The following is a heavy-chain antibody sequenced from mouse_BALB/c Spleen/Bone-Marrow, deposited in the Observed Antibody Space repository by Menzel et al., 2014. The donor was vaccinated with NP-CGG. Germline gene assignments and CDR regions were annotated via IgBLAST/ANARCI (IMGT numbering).Heavy chain of an antibody. V-gene: IGHV5-12-1*01. CDR3: ARHRYYFDY. Sequence: EVHLVESGGGLVKPGGSLKLSCAASGFAFSSYDMSWARQTPEKRLEWVAYISSGGGSTYYPDTVKGRFTISRDNAKNTLYPQMSSLKSEDTAMYYCARHRYYFDYWGQGTTRTVSS. CDR2: ISSGGGST. J-gene: IGHJ2*01. CDR1: GFAFSSYD.